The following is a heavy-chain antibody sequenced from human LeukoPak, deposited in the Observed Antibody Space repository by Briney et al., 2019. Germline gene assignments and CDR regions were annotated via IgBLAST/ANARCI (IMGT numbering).Heavy chain of an antibody. CDR2: IYPGDSDT. V-gene: IGHV5-51*01. Sequence: ESLKISCKGSGYSSTSYWIGWVRHKPGKSLEWMGIIYPGDSDTRYSPSFQGQVTISADKSTSTAYLQWSSLKAADTAMYYCASVEGSSSGGYFDYWGQGTLVTVSS. J-gene: IGHJ4*02. CDR1: GYSSTSYW. CDR3: ASVEGSSSGGYFDY. D-gene: IGHD6-6*01.